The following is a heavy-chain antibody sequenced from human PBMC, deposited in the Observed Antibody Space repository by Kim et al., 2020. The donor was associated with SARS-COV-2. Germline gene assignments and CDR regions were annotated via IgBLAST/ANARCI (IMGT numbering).Heavy chain of an antibody. J-gene: IGHJ4*02. CDR1: GGSINTAAYY. D-gene: IGHD2-15*01. CDR2: IYYSGST. V-gene: IGHV4-39*02. CDR3: ASHVAAGTGRGYLDY. Sequence: SETLSLTCTVSGGSINTAAYYWGWIRQPPGRGLEWIGTIYYSGSTYYNPSLKSRVTISMDTSRNHLSLNLKSMTAGDSDLYFCASHVAAGTGRGYLDYWGQGARVT.